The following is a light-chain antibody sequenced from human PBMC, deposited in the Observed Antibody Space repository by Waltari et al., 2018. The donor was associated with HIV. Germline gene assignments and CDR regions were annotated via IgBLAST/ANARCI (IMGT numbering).Light chain of an antibody. V-gene: IGKV4-1*01. J-gene: IGKJ1*01. CDR3: QQYYSTPWT. Sequence: DIVVTPSLDSLVVSLGARATINCKSSRSVLYSSNNKNYLAWYQQKPGQPPKLLIYWASTRESGVPDRFSGSGSGTDFTLTISSLQAEDVAVYYCQQYYSTPWTFGQGTKVEIK. CDR2: WAS. CDR1: RSVLYSSNNKNY.